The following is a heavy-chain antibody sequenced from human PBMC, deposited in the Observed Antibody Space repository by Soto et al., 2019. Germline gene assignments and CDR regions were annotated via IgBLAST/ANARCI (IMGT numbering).Heavy chain of an antibody. Sequence: SETLSLTCAVSGGSISSLGYYWSWIRQDPGKGLEWIGHIFHSGNMDYNPSLQSRVTMSVDTSKNQFSLKLSSVTAADTAVYYCAREERFSHWLDPWGQGTLVTVS. CDR2: IFHSGNM. V-gene: IGHV4-31*11. CDR3: AREERFSHWLDP. J-gene: IGHJ5*02. CDR1: GGSISSLGYY.